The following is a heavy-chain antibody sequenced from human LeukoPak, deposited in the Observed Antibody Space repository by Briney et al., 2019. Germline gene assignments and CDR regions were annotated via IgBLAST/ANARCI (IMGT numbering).Heavy chain of an antibody. V-gene: IGHV3-30*18. Sequence: PGGSLRLSCAASGLTFSSYGMHWVRQAPGKGLEWVAVISYDGSNKYYADSVKGRFTISRDNSKNTLYLQMNSLRAEDTAEYYCAKDGGDSSWFDPWGQGTLVTVSS. J-gene: IGHJ5*02. CDR1: GLTFSSYG. D-gene: IGHD4-23*01. CDR2: ISYDGSNK. CDR3: AKDGGDSSWFDP.